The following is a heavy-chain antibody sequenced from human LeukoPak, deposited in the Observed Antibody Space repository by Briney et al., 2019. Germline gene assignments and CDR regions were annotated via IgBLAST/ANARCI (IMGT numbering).Heavy chain of an antibody. CDR2: INPHSGAT. CDR3: ARDGRFAAYEPDY. Sequence: ASVKVSCKASGYTFIDYYMHWVRQAPGQGLEWMGWINPHSGATNYAQKFQGRVTMTRDTSISTAYMELSRLRSDDTAVYYCARDGRFAAYEPDYWGQGTLVTVSS. J-gene: IGHJ4*02. D-gene: IGHD1-26*01. CDR1: GYTFIDYY. V-gene: IGHV1-2*02.